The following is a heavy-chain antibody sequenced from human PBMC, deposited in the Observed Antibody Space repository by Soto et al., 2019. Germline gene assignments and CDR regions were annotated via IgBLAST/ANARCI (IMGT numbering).Heavy chain of an antibody. D-gene: IGHD6-19*01. CDR3: AKDAARTNGWYYFDY. J-gene: IGHJ4*02. V-gene: IGHV3-23*01. Sequence: PGGSLRLSCAASGFTFSSYGMRWVRQAPGEGREWVSSISHSGNRYYSDSVKGPFTISIDNSKNPLYLQMDSPRAEDAAIYYCAKDAARTNGWYYFDYWGQGTLVTVSS. CDR1: GFTFSSYG. CDR2: ISHSGNR.